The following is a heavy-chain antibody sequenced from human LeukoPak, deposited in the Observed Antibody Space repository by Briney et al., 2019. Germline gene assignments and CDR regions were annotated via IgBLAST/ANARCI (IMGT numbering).Heavy chain of an antibody. V-gene: IGHV1-69*01. CDR3: GRVHCSGGSCYDY. D-gene: IGHD2-15*01. CDR2: IIPIFGTA. Sequence: SVKDSCKASGGTFSSYAISWVRQAPGQGLAWMGGIIPIFGTANFVQKLQGRVTITADESTSTAYMELSSRRSEDTVLYYGGRVHCSGGSCYDYWGQGTLVTVSS. J-gene: IGHJ4*02. CDR1: GGTFSSYA.